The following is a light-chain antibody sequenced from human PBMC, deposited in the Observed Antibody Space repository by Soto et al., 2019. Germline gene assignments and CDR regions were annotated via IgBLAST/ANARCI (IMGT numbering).Light chain of an antibody. CDR3: QQRANWPRT. J-gene: IGKJ1*01. V-gene: IGKV3-11*01. Sequence: THSPGTRSTSAGKRASLFCXASQSLNRDLAWYQQKPGQAPRLLISGASNRATGIPARFSGSGSGTDFTLTISSLEPEDFAVYYCQQRANWPRTFGQGTKVDI. CDR2: GAS. CDR1: QSLNRD.